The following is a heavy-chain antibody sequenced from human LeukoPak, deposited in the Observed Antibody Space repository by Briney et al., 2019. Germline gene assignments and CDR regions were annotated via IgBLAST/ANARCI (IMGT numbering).Heavy chain of an antibody. V-gene: IGHV3-48*01. CDR3: ARGARRYCSGGSCYYFDY. CDR1: GFTFSSYS. Sequence: PGGSLRLSCAASGFTFSSYSMNWVRQAPGKGLEWGSYISSSSSTIYYADSVKGRFTISRDNAKNSLYLQMNSLRAEDTAVYYWARGARRYCSGGSCYYFDYWGQGTLVTVSS. D-gene: IGHD2-15*01. J-gene: IGHJ4*02. CDR2: ISSSSSTI.